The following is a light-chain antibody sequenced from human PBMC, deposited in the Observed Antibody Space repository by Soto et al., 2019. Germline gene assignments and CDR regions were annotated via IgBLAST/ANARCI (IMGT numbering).Light chain of an antibody. J-gene: IGKJ1*01. CDR3: QQYGSSPGT. CDR2: GAS. Sequence: EFVWTQSPGTLSSSPGERATLACRSSQSVTSNYLAWYQQKRGQAPRLLIWGASIRATDLPDRFSGGGSGTDFTLTISRLEAEDSAVYYCQQYGSSPGTFGQGTKVDIK. V-gene: IGKV3-20*01. CDR1: QSVTSNY.